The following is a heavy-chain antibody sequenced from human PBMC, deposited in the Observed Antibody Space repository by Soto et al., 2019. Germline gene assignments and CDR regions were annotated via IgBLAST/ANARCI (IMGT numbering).Heavy chain of an antibody. V-gene: IGHV3-33*01. CDR1: GFTFSSYG. D-gene: IGHD3-9*01. CDR3: ARGFDILTGDYFDY. Sequence: GGSLRLSCAASGFTFSSYGMHWVRQAPGKGLEWVAVIWYDGSNKYYADSVKGRFTISRDNSKNTLYLQMNSLRAEDTAVYYCARGFDILTGDYFDYWGQGTLVTVSS. J-gene: IGHJ4*02. CDR2: IWYDGSNK.